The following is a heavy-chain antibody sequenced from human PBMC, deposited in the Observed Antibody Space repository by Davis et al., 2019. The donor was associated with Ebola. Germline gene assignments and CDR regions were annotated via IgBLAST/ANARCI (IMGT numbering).Heavy chain of an antibody. CDR2: IKQDGSEK. CDR3: ARDRAYYDFWSGDYYGMDV. CDR1: GFTFSSYW. Sequence: GESLKISCAASGFTFSSYWMSWVRQAPGKGLEWVANIKQDGSEKYYVDSVKGRFTISRDNAKNSLYLQMNSLRAEDTAVYYCARDRAYYDFWSGDYYGMDVWGQGTTVTVSS. V-gene: IGHV3-7*01. J-gene: IGHJ6*02. D-gene: IGHD3-3*01.